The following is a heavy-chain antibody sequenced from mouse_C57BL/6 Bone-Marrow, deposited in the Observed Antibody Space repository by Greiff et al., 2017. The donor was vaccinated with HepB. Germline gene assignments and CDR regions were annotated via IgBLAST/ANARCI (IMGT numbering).Heavy chain of an antibody. Sequence: EVKLMESGGGLVQPGESLKLSCESNAYEFPSHDMSWVRKTPEKRLELVAAINSDGGSTYYPDTMERRFIISRDNTKKTLYLQMSSLRSEDTALYYCARQRDYYDYVKDYWGQGTTRTVSS. CDR3: ARQRDYYDYVKDY. V-gene: IGHV5-2*01. D-gene: IGHD2-4*01. CDR1: AYEFPSHD. J-gene: IGHJ2*01. CDR2: INSDGGST.